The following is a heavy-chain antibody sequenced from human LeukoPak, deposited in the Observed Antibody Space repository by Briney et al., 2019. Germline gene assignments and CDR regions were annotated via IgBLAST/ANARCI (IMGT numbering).Heavy chain of an antibody. CDR3: ARVAGGYCSSTSCSGYFQH. J-gene: IGHJ1*01. CDR2: IIPIFGTA. CDR1: GGTFSSYA. Sequence: SVKVSCKASGGTFSSYAISWVRQAPGQGLEWMGGIIPIFGTANYAQKFQGRVTITADESMSTAYMELSSLRSEDTAVYYCARVAGGYCSSTSCSGYFQHWGQGTLVTVSS. D-gene: IGHD2-2*01. V-gene: IGHV1-69*01.